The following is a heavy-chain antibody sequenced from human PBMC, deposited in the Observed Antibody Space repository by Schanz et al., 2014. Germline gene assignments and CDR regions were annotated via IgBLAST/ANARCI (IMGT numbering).Heavy chain of an antibody. J-gene: IGHJ4*02. V-gene: IGHV4-30-4*07. CDR2: VFYSGTT. Sequence: QVQLQESGPGLVKPSQTLSLACAVSGGSISSGDSLWSWIRQPPGRGLEWIGYVFYSGTTSYNPPLKRRISMAVNTSKTPFSLKVRSVTAADTAVYYCARARGSNRGPRKYYFDYWGQGTLVTVSS. CDR3: ARARGSNRGPRKYYFDY. CDR1: GGSISSGDSL.